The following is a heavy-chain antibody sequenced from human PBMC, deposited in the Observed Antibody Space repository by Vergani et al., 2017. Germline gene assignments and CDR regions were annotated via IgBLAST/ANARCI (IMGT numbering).Heavy chain of an antibody. CDR3: ARTTYGSGSYYGVA. D-gene: IGHD3-10*01. CDR1: GYSISSGYY. J-gene: IGHJ5*02. Sequence: QLQLQESGPGLVKPSETLSLTCAVSGYSISSGYYWGWIRQPPGKGLEWIGSIYHSGSTYYNPSLKSRVTISVDTSKNQFSLKLSSVTAADTAVYYCARTTYGSGSYYGVAWGQGTLVTVSS. V-gene: IGHV4-38-2*01. CDR2: IYHSGST.